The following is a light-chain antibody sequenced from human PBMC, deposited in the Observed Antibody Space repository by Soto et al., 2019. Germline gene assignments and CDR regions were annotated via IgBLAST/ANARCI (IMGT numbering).Light chain of an antibody. CDR1: LSISSN. CDR3: QQYYSYLRT. V-gene: IGKV1-8*01. Sequence: IEMTQSPYSLSESVGDRVTITCLACLSISSNLTWYQQKPGKAPKLLIYAASTLQSGVPSRFSGSGSGTDFTLTISCLQSEDFATYYCQQYYSYLRTFGQGTKVDTK. CDR2: AAS. J-gene: IGKJ1*01.